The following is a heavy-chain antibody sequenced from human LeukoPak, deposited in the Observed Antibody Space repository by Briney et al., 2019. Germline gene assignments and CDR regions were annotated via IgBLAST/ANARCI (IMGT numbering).Heavy chain of an antibody. CDR3: ASSYCSGGSCYLDAFDI. J-gene: IGHJ3*02. V-gene: IGHV3-23*01. CDR1: GFTFSSYA. CDR2: ISGSGGST. D-gene: IGHD2-15*01. Sequence: PGGSLRLSCAASGFTFSSYAMSWVRQAPGKGLEWVSAISGSGGSTYYADSVEGRFTISRDNSKNTLYLQMNSLRAEDTAVYYCASSYCSGGSCYLDAFDIWGQGTMVTVSS.